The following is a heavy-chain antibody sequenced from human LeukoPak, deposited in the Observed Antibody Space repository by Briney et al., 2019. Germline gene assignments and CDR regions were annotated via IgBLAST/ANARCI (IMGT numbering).Heavy chain of an antibody. D-gene: IGHD6-13*01. CDR2: INGDGSST. CDR3: AGGGSTWLEY. V-gene: IGHV3-74*01. Sequence: PGGSLRLSCAASGSTFSDHWMHWVRQVPGKGLVWVSRINGDGSSTYYADSVQGRFTISRDNAKNTLYLQMSSLRAEDTAVYYCAGGGSTWLEYWGQGSLVTVSS. CDR1: GSTFSDHW. J-gene: IGHJ4*02.